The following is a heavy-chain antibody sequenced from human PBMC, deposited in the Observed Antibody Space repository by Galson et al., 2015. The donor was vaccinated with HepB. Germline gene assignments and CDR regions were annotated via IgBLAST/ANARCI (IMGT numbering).Heavy chain of an antibody. J-gene: IGHJ4*02. CDR1: GFTVSRNY. Sequence: SLRLSCAASGFTVSRNYMSWVRQAPGKGLEWVSVIYSSGSTDYADSAKGRFIISRDNSKRTLYLQMNSLRAEDTAVYYCTRCVYSSGWYTLWGQGTLVTVSS. D-gene: IGHD6-19*01. CDR3: TRCVYSSGWYTL. CDR2: IYSSGST. V-gene: IGHV3-66*01.